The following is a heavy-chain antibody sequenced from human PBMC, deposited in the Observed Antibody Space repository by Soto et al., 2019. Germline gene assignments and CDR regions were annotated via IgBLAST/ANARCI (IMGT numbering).Heavy chain of an antibody. CDR3: ARVPEVPVPAAIGWFDP. D-gene: IGHD2-2*02. CDR2: ISSSSSYI. CDR1: GFTFSSYS. J-gene: IGHJ5*02. V-gene: IGHV3-21*01. Sequence: GGSLRLSCAASGFTFSSYSMNWVRQAPGKGLEWVSSISSSSSYIYYADSVKGRFTISRDNAKNSLYLQMNSLRAEDTAVYYCARVPEVPVPAAIGWFDPWGQGTLVTVSS.